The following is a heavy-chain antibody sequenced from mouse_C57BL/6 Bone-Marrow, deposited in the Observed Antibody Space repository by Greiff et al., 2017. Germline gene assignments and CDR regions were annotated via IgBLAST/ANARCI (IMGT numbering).Heavy chain of an antibody. D-gene: IGHD1-1*01. CDR3: ARDYGSSYWYFGV. Sequence: VQLQQSGPELVKPGASVKLSCTASGYTFTSYDINWVKQRPGQGLEWIGWIYPRDGSTTYNEKFKGKATLTVDTYSSTAYMELHSLTSEASAVYFCARDYGSSYWYFGVWGTGTTGTVSS. J-gene: IGHJ1*03. CDR2: IYPRDGST. CDR1: GYTFTSYD. V-gene: IGHV1-85*01.